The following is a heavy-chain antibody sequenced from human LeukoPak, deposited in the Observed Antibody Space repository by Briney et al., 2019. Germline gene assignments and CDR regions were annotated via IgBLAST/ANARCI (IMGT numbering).Heavy chain of an antibody. CDR3: ARDRRWGSYYYYMDV. D-gene: IGHD3-16*01. J-gene: IGHJ6*03. CDR2: ISYDGSNK. V-gene: IGHV3-30*04. Sequence: PGGSLRLSCAASGFTFSSYAMHWVRQAPGKGLEWVAVISYDGSNKYYADSVKGRFTISRDNSKNTLYLQMNSLRAEDTAVYYCARDRRWGSYYYYMDVWGKGTTVTISS. CDR1: GFTFSSYA.